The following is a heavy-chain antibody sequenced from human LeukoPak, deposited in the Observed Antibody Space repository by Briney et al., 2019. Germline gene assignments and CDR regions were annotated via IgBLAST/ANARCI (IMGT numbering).Heavy chain of an antibody. CDR3: AREGGYQTYFDY. Sequence: GGSLRLSCAASRFTFSSYGMHWVRQAPGKGLEWVAVISYDGSNKYYADSVKGRFTISRDNSKNTLYLQMNSLRAEDTAVYYCAREGGYQTYFDYWGQGTLVTVSS. D-gene: IGHD2-2*01. CDR1: RFTFSSYG. J-gene: IGHJ4*02. V-gene: IGHV3-30*03. CDR2: ISYDGSNK.